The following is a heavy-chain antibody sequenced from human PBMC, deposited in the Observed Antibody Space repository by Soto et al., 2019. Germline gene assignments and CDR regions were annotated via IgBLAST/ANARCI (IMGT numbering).Heavy chain of an antibody. CDR3: AKDGPWGYYDSGGYYTHQSFDY. V-gene: IGHV3-30*18. CDR1: GFTFSSYV. D-gene: IGHD3-22*01. Sequence: PGVSLRLSCAASGFTFSSYVMHWVRQAPCKGLEWVAVISYDGSNKYYADSVKGRFTISRDNSKNTLYLQMNSLRAEDTAVYYCAKDGPWGYYDSGGYYTHQSFDYWGQGP. J-gene: IGHJ4*02. CDR2: ISYDGSNK.